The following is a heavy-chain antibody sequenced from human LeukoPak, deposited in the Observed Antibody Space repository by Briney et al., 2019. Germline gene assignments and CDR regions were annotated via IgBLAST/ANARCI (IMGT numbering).Heavy chain of an antibody. CDR1: GGSISSGGYS. CDR3: ARHAAVEGSSGWSPLWWFDP. J-gene: IGHJ5*02. CDR2: IYHSGST. Sequence: PSQTLSLTCAVSGGSISSGGYSWSWIRQPPGKGLEWIGYIYHSGSTYYNPSLKSRVTISVDRSKNQFSLKLSSVTAADTAVYYCARHAAVEGSSGWSPLWWFDPWGQGTLVTVSS. V-gene: IGHV4-30-2*01. D-gene: IGHD6-19*01.